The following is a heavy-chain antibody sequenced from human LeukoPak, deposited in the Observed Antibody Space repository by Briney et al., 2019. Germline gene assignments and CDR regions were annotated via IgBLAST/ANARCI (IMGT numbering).Heavy chain of an antibody. CDR3: ATEGGRGYSSGTGAFDI. J-gene: IGHJ3*02. V-gene: IGHV3-64*01. CDR1: GFTFSSYD. CDR2: ISNPHTT. D-gene: IGHD5-18*01. Sequence: GGSLRLSCAASGFTFSSYDMHWVRQAPGKGLEYVSSISNPHTTYYANSVKGRFTISRDNSKNTLYLQMGSLRVEDMAVYYCATEGGRGYSSGTGAFDIWGQGTMVTVSS.